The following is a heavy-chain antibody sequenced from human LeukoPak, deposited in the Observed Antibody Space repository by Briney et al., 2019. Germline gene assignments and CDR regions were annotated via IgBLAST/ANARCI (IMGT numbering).Heavy chain of an antibody. CDR2: IGWTGAQT. Sequence: GGSLRLSCAPSGFIFSNYAMSWVRQAPGEGLEWVSTIGWTGAQTFYADSVKGRFTISRDNSRNTLSLQMNSLRAEDTAIYYCAKRHDQVVGSGIFFHSWGQGTLVTVSS. J-gene: IGHJ4*02. D-gene: IGHD2-15*01. CDR1: GFIFSNYA. V-gene: IGHV3-23*01. CDR3: AKRHDQVVGSGIFFHS.